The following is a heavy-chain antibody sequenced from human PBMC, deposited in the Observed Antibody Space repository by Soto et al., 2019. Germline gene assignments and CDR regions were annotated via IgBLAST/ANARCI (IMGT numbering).Heavy chain of an antibody. V-gene: IGHV3-15*01. CDR1: GFTFSNAW. CDR2: IKSKTDGGTT. D-gene: IGHD6-6*01. CDR3: TTGSTSTKNY. J-gene: IGHJ4*02. Sequence: EVQLVESGGGLVIPGGSLRLSCAASGFTFSNAWLSWVRQAPGKGLEWVGRIKSKTDGGTTDYTAPVKGRFTISGDDSKNTLYLQMNSLKIEDTAVYYCTTGSTSTKNYWGQGTLVTVSS.